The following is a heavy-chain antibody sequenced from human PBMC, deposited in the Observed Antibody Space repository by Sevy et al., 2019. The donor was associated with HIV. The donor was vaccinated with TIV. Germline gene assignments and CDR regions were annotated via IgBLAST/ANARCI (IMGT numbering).Heavy chain of an antibody. V-gene: IGHV3-30*14. J-gene: IGHJ4*02. D-gene: IGHD3-16*01. CDR3: ARDRGEILHSAFDY. Sequence: GGSLRLSCAASGFRFSDYSMHWVRQAPGKGLEWVAVISYDGRNNKYNVDSVKGRFTISSDNSKNTLFLKMNSLRAEDSAIYYCARDRGEILHSAFDYWGQGTLVTVSS. CDR1: GFRFSDYS. CDR2: ISYDGRNNK.